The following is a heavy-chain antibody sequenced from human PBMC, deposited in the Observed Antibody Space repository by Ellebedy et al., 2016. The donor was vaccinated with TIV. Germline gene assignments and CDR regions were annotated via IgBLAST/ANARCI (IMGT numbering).Heavy chain of an antibody. CDR3: ARDWKYYYYGLDF. D-gene: IGHD2/OR15-2a*01. CDR2: IYDSGDT. V-gene: IGHV4-4*07. Sequence: SETLSLTCIVSGDSVNNYYWTWIRKPAGQGLEWIGRIYDSGDTDYNPSLQSRVTMSLDTSKNQFSLRLTSVTAADTAVYFCARDWKYYYYGLDFWGQGTLVNVSS. CDR1: GDSVNNYY. J-gene: IGHJ4*02.